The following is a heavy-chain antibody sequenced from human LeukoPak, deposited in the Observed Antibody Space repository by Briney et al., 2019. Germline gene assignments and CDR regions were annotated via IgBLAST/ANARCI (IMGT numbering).Heavy chain of an antibody. Sequence: GASVKVSCKASGYTFTSHYVHWVRQAPGQGLEWMGMISPAGGGTTCAQRFQGRVTMTRDMSTSTVYMQLSSLRSEDTAIYYCARTTDYFDFWGQGTLVTVSP. CDR1: GYTFTSHY. J-gene: IGHJ4*02. CDR2: ISPAGGGT. D-gene: IGHD1-1*01. CDR3: ARTTDYFDF. V-gene: IGHV1-46*01.